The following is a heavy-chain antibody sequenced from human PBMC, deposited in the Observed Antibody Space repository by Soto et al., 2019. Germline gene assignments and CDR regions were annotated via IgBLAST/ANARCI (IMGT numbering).Heavy chain of an antibody. J-gene: IGHJ3*02. D-gene: IGHD3-10*01. Sequence: ASVKVSCKASGYTFTSYGISWVRQAPGQGLEWMGWINPNSGGTNYAQKFQGWVTMTRDTSISTAYMELSRLRSDDTAVYYCARSEVRGVNPDAFDIWGQGTMVTVSS. CDR3: ARSEVRGVNPDAFDI. V-gene: IGHV1-2*04. CDR1: GYTFTSYG. CDR2: INPNSGGT.